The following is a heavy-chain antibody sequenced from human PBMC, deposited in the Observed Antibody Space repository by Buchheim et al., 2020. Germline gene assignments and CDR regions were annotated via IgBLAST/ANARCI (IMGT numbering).Heavy chain of an antibody. CDR2: IYYSGST. V-gene: IGHV4-59*01. J-gene: IGHJ6*02. Sequence: QVQLQESGPGLVKPSETLSLTCTVSGGSISSYYWSWIRQPPGKGLEWIGYIYYSGSTNYNPSLKSRVTISVDTSKNQFSLKLSSVTAADTAVYYCAGGGGGGDFWSGYSDYYYGMDVWGQGTT. D-gene: IGHD3-3*01. CDR1: GGSISSYY. CDR3: AGGGGGGDFWSGYSDYYYGMDV.